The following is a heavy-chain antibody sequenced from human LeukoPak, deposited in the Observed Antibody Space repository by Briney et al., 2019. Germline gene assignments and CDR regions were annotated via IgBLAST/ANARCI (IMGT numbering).Heavy chain of an antibody. J-gene: IGHJ4*02. CDR1: GGSFSGYY. Sequence: PSETLSLTCAVYGGSFSGYYWSWIRQPPGKGLEWIGEINHSGSTNYNPSLKSRVTISVDTSKNQFSLKLSSVTAADTAVYYCARHADGESGSYYPLGYWGQGTLVTVSS. CDR3: ARHADGESGSYYPLGY. D-gene: IGHD1-26*01. V-gene: IGHV4-34*01. CDR2: INHSGST.